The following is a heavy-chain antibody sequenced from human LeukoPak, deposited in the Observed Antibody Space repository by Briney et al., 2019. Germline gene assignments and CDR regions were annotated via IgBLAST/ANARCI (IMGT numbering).Heavy chain of an antibody. D-gene: IGHD2-2*01. J-gene: IGHJ4*02. CDR3: ARAEEGGYADHLFDY. CDR1: GYTFTGYY. V-gene: IGHV1-2*02. Sequence: ASVKVSCKASGYTFTGYYMHWVRQAPGQGLEWMGWINPNSGGTDYAQKFQGRVTMTRDTSISTAYMELSRLRSDDTAVYYCARAEEGGYADHLFDYWGQGTLVTVSS. CDR2: INPNSGGT.